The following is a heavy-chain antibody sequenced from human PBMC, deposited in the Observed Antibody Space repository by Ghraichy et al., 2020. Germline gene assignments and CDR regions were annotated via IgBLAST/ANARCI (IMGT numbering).Heavy chain of an antibody. J-gene: IGHJ4*02. D-gene: IGHD3-3*01. CDR1: GYTFTGYY. Sequence: ASVKVSCKASGYTFTGYYMHWVRQAPGQGLEWMGRINPNSGGTNYAQKFQGRVTMTRDTSISTAYMELSRLRSDDTAVYYCARVCLEQQITYYDFWSGYPAGWYFDYWGQGTLVTVSS. CDR2: INPNSGGT. CDR3: ARVCLEQQITYYDFWSGYPAGWYFDY. V-gene: IGHV1-2*06.